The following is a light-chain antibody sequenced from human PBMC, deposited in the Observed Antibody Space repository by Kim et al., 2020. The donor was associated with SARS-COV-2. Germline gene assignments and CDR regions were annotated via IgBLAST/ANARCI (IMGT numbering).Light chain of an antibody. Sequence: PGERAILSCRASQSVSSSYLAWYQQKPGQAPRLLIYGASSRATGIPDRFSGSGSGTDFTLTISRLEPEDFAVYYCQQYGSSSGLTFGGGTKVDIK. J-gene: IGKJ4*01. CDR1: QSVSSSY. CDR3: QQYGSSSGLT. CDR2: GAS. V-gene: IGKV3-20*01.